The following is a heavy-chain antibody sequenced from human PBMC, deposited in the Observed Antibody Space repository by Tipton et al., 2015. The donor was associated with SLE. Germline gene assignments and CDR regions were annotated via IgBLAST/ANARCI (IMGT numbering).Heavy chain of an antibody. CDR2: MYYSGST. J-gene: IGHJ4*02. Sequence: LRLSCTVSGGSITSYYWSWIRQPPGKGLEWIGYMYYSGSTNYNPSLKSRVTISVDTSKNQFSLKLNSVTAADTAVYYCARHRLDYDYVWGSYRYFDYWGQGFLVTVSS. V-gene: IGHV4-59*01. CDR3: ARHRLDYDYVWGSYRYFDY. D-gene: IGHD3-16*02. CDR1: GGSITSYY.